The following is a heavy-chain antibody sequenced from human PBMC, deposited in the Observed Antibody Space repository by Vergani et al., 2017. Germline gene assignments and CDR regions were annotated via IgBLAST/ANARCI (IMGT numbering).Heavy chain of an antibody. D-gene: IGHD6-13*01. V-gene: IGHV1-69*01. J-gene: IGHJ3*02. CDR2: IIPIYGTA. CDR1: GGTFSTYA. CDR3: ARAEAAAGIGGAFDI. Sequence: QVQLVQSGAEVKKPGSSVKVSCKASGGTFSTYAFSWVRQAPGQGLEWMGGIIPIYGTANYAQKFQGRGTIIADESTSTAYMELSSLRSEDTAVYYCARAEAAAGIGGAFDIWGQGTMVTVSS.